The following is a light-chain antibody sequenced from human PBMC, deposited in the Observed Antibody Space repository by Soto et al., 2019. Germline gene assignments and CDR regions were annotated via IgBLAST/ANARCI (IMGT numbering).Light chain of an antibody. J-gene: IGLJ2*01. CDR3: TSYTASSTL. CDR1: SSDVGGYNH. Sequence: QSVLTQPASMSGSPGQSITISCTGTSSDVGGYNHVSWYQQHPGKAPKLIIYEVTNRPSGVSNRFSGSKSGNAASLTISGLQAEDEADYHCTSYTASSTLFGGGTKLTVL. CDR2: EVT. V-gene: IGLV2-14*01.